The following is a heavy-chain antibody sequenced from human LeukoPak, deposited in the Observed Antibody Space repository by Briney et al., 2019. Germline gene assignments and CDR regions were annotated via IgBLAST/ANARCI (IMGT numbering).Heavy chain of an antibody. CDR1: GFTFSRYG. J-gene: IGHJ4*02. CDR2: ISSSSTTI. D-gene: IGHD3-10*01. CDR3: ARYYFGSGNYRTFDR. V-gene: IGHV3-48*02. Sequence: GGSLRLSCAASGFTFSRYGMNWVRQAPGKGLEWVSYISSSSTTIYYADSVKGRFTISRDSAKNSQYLQIYSLRDEDTAVYYCARYYFGSGNYRTFDRWGQGTLAIVSS.